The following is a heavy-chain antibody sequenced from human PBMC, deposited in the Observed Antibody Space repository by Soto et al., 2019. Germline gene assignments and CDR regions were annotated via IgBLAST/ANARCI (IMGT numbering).Heavy chain of an antibody. Sequence: AAVKVSCKASGYTCTIYGISGVVQAPGQGLEWMGWISAYNGNTNYAQKLQGRVTMTTDTSTSTAYMELRSLRSDDTAVYYCARDYSSGLWYFDLWGRGTLVTVSS. V-gene: IGHV1-18*04. CDR2: ISAYNGNT. CDR3: ARDYSSGLWYFDL. D-gene: IGHD6-19*01. CDR1: GYTCTIYG. J-gene: IGHJ2*01.